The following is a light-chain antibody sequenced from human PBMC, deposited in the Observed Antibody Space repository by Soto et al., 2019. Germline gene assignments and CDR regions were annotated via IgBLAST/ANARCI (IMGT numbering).Light chain of an antibody. V-gene: IGKV3-20*01. Sequence: EIVLTQSPGTLSFSPGERATLSCRSIHSFSSSNLGWYQQKPGQAPRLLIYGASSRATGIPDRFSGSESGTDFTLTISSLEPEDFAVYYCQHYDSARWTFGLGTKVDIK. CDR2: GAS. CDR1: HSFSSSN. J-gene: IGKJ1*01. CDR3: QHYDSARWT.